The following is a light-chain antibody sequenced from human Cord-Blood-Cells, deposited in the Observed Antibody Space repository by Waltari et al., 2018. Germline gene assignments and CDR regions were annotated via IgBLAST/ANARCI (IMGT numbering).Light chain of an antibody. CDR3: MQALQTPRT. CDR1: QSLLHSNGYNY. J-gene: IGKJ2*02. Sequence: DIVMTQSPLSLPVTPGEPASISCRSSQSLLHSNGYNYLDWYLQKPGQSPQLLIYLGSNRASGVPDRFSGSGTGTDCTLKISRVEAGDVGVDYCMQALQTPRTFGQGTKLEIK. CDR2: LGS. V-gene: IGKV2-28*01.